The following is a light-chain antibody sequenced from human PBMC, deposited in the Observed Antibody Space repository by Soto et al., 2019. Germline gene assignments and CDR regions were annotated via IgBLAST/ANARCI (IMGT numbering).Light chain of an antibody. CDR1: SSDVGSHNL. Sequence: QSALTQPASVSGYPGQSITISCTGTSSDVGSHNLVSWYQQHPGQAPKLMIYEVSKRPLGVSARFSASKSGNTASLTISGLQAEDEADYYCCSYGGSRAVFGGGTKLTVL. CDR2: EVS. J-gene: IGLJ7*01. V-gene: IGLV2-23*02. CDR3: CSYGGSRAV.